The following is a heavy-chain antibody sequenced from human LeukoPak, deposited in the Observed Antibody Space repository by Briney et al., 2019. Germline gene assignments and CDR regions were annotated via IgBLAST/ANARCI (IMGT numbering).Heavy chain of an antibody. Sequence: GGSLRLSCAASGFTFSSYDMHWVRQAPGKGLEWVAFIWSGGSNKYYADSVKGRFTISRDNSKNTLFLQMNSLRAEDTAVYYCARSQSSRQITIPKTRRYFDYWGQGALVTVSS. CDR1: GFTFSSYD. J-gene: IGHJ4*02. D-gene: IGHD3-10*01. V-gene: IGHV3-30*02. CDR3: ARSQSSRQITIPKTRRYFDY. CDR2: IWSGGSNK.